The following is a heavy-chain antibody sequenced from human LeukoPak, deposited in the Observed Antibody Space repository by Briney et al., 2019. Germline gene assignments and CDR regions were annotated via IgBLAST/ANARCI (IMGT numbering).Heavy chain of an antibody. J-gene: IGHJ6*03. CDR3: ARGIRHYYDSSGRTRRYYYYYMDV. CDR2: INPNRGNT. V-gene: IGHV1-8*01. Sequence: ASVKVSCKASGYTSTSYDINWVRDAIGQGLECMGWINPNRGNTGYAQKFQGRVTMTRNTSISTAYMELSSLRSEDTAVYYCARGIRHYYDSSGRTRRYYYYYMDVWGKGTTVTVSS. CDR1: GYTSTSYD. D-gene: IGHD3-22*01.